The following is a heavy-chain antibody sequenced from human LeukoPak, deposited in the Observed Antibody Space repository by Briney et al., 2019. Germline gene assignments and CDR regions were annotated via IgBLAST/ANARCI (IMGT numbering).Heavy chain of an antibody. D-gene: IGHD3-10*01. V-gene: IGHV3-43*01. J-gene: IGHJ6*02. CDR3: AKDIEGHYGSGFYMDV. Sequence: PGGSLRLSCAASGFTFDDYTMHWARQAPGKGLEWVSLISWDGGSTYYADSVKGRFTISRDNSKNSLYLQMNSLRTEDTALYYCAKDIEGHYGSGFYMDVWGQGTTVTVSS. CDR1: GFTFDDYT. CDR2: ISWDGGST.